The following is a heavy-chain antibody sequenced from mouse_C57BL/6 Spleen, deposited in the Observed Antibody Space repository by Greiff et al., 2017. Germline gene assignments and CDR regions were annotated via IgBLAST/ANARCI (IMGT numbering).Heavy chain of an antibody. D-gene: IGHD4-1*01. CDR3: TRGSLTGAFDY. CDR2: IYPYDSET. V-gene: IGHV1-61*01. CDR1: GYTFTSYW. J-gene: IGHJ2*01. Sequence: QVQLQQPGAELVRPGASVKLSCKASGYTFTSYWMDWVKQRPGQGLEWIGIIYPYDSETNYNQKFKDKATLTVDKSSSTAYMQLSSLTSEDSAVYYCTRGSLTGAFDYWGQGTTLTVSS.